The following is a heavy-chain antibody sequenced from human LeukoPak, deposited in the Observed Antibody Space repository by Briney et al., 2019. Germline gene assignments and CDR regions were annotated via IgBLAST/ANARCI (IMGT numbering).Heavy chain of an antibody. CDR2: IYSSGST. D-gene: IGHD2/OR15-2a*01. CDR1: GGSISSYY. CDR3: ARSFSARMFFDY. Sequence: SETLSLTCTVSGGSISSYYWSWIRQPPGKGLEWIGYIYSSGSTNYNPSLKSRVIISLDTSKSQFSLKLSSVTAAGTAVYYFARSFSARMFFDYWGQGSLVTVSS. V-gene: IGHV4-59*01. J-gene: IGHJ4*02.